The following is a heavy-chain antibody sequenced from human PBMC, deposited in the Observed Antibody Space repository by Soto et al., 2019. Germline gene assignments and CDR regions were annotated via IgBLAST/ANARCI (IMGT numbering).Heavy chain of an antibody. V-gene: IGHV1-46*03. J-gene: IGHJ6*03. CDR2: INPSGGST. Sequence: ASVKVSCKASGYTFTSYYMHWVRQAPGQGLEWMGKINPSGGSTSCAQKFQGRVTMTRDTSTSTVYMELSSLRSEDTAVYYCARGEWLLSYYYYYMDVWGKGTTVTVSS. D-gene: IGHD3-3*01. CDR3: ARGEWLLSYYYYYMDV. CDR1: GYTFTSYY.